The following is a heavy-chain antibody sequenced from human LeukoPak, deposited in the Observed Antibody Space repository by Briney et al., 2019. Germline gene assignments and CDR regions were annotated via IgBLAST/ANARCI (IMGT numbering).Heavy chain of an antibody. CDR1: GGTFSSYA. V-gene: IGHV1-69*04. D-gene: IGHD2-15*01. CDR3: ARVGAYCSGGSCYLDY. CDR2: IIPILGIA. J-gene: IGHJ4*02. Sequence: SVKVSCKASGGTFSSYAISWVRQAPGQGLEWMGRIIPILGIANYAQKLQGRVTMTTDTSTSTAYMELRSLRSDDTAVYYCARVGAYCSGGSCYLDYWGQGTLVTVSS.